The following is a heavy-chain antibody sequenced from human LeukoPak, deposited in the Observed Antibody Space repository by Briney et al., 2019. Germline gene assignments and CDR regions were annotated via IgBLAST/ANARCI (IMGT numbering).Heavy chain of an antibody. J-gene: IGHJ4*02. CDR1: GGSISGYY. D-gene: IGHD2-15*01. Sequence: PSETLSLTCTVSGGSISGYYWSWIRQPPGKGLEWIGEINHSGSTNYNPSLKSRVTISVDTSKNQFSLKLSSVTAADTAVYYCARGLLLGYCSGGSCQPVFDYWGQGTLVTVSS. CDR3: ARGLLLGYCSGGSCQPVFDY. CDR2: INHSGST. V-gene: IGHV4-34*01.